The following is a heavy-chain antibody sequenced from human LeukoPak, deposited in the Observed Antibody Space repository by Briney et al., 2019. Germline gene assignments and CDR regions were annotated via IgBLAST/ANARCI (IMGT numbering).Heavy chain of an antibody. Sequence: SETLSLTCTVSGASMSNSLWSWIRQPAGKGLEWIGRIYSSGRTNYNPSLKSRVTLSIDTSNNQFSLKLTSVTAADTALYYCARAPAGCGGTCSFDYWGQGTLVTVSS. D-gene: IGHD2-15*01. J-gene: IGHJ4*02. CDR1: GASMSNSL. CDR2: IYSSGRT. V-gene: IGHV4-4*07. CDR3: ARAPAGCGGTCSFDY.